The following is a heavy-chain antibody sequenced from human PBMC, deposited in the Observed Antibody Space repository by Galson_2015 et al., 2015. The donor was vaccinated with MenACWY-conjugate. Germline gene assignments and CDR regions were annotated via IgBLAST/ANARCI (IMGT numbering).Heavy chain of an antibody. D-gene: IGHD2-21*02. J-gene: IGHJ4*02. V-gene: IGHV3-74*01. CDR3: ARAAYCGANCYYYFDY. CDR1: GVTFSSSW. CDR2: VNTDGSST. Sequence: SLRISCAAYGVTFSSSWMHWVRHVPGKGLVWVARVNTDGSSTRYADSVKGRFTISRDNAENTLYLQMNSLRAEDTAVYYCARAAYCGANCYYYFDYWGQGTLVAVSS.